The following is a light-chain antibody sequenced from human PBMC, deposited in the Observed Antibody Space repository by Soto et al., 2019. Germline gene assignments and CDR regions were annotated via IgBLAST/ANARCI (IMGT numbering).Light chain of an antibody. CDR2: DAS. Sequence: EIVLTQSPGTLCLSPGERATLSCRASQSVSSSYLAWYQQKPGQAPRLLIYDASSRATGIPDRFSGSGSGTDFTLTISRLEPEDFAVYYCQQYGSSPPLTFGGGTNVEIK. CDR1: QSVSSSY. J-gene: IGKJ4*01. CDR3: QQYGSSPPLT. V-gene: IGKV3-20*01.